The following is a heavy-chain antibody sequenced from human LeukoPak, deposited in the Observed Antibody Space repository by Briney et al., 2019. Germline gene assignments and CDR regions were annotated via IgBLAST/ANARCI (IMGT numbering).Heavy chain of an antibody. CDR3: ARETGYCSSTSCLADYYYYGMDV. CDR1: GFTFSSYG. CDR2: IWYDGSNK. D-gene: IGHD2-2*01. J-gene: IGHJ6*02. Sequence: GGSLRLSCAASGFTFSSYGMHWVRQAPGKGLEWVAVIWYDGSNKYYADSVKGRFTMSRDNSKNTLYLQMNSLRAEDTAVYYCARETGYCSSTSCLADYYYYGMDVWGQGTTVTVSS. V-gene: IGHV3-33*01.